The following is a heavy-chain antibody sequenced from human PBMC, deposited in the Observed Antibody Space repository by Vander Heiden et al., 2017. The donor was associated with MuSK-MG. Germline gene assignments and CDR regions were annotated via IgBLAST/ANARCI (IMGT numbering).Heavy chain of an antibody. Sequence: QLQLQESGPGLVKPSETLSLTCTVSGGPISSSRYYWGWIRQPPGKGLEGIGSSYESGSTYSTPSLKSRVTISVATSKNQFSLRLSSVTAADAAEYDCASPPRVGSSGPFDYWGQGSRVTVSS. D-gene: IGHD6-25*01. CDR2: SYESGST. CDR1: GGPISSSRYY. J-gene: IGHJ4*02. V-gene: IGHV4-39*01. CDR3: ASPPRVGSSGPFDY.